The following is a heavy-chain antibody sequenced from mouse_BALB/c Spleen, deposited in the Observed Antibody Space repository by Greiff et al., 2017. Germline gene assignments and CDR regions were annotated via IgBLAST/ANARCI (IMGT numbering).Heavy chain of an antibody. CDR1: GYTFTSYY. J-gene: IGHJ2*01. CDR2: IYPGDGST. V-gene: IGHV1S56*01. CDR3: ARSYYGSSYFDY. D-gene: IGHD1-1*01. Sequence: QVQLQQSGPELVKPGASVKMSCKASGYTFTSYYIHWVKQRPGQGLEWIGWIYPGDGSTKYNEKFKGKTTLTADKSSSTAYMLLSSLTSEDSAIYFCARSYYGSSYFDYWGQGTTLTVSS.